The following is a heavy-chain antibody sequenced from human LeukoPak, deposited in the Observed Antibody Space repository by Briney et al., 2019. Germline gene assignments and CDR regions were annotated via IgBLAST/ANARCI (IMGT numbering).Heavy chain of an antibody. CDR3: ATIAVAGYNWFDP. Sequence: SQTLSLTCAVSGGSISSGGYSWSWIRQPPGKGLEWIGYIYYSGSTNYNPSLKSRVTISVDTSKNQFSLKLSSVTAADTAVYYCATIAVAGYNWFDPWGQGTLVTVSS. D-gene: IGHD6-19*01. V-gene: IGHV4-30-4*07. CDR1: GGSISSGGYS. CDR2: IYYSGST. J-gene: IGHJ5*02.